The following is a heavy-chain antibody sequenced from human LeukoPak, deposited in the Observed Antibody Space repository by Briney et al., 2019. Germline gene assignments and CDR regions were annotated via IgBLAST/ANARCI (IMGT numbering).Heavy chain of an antibody. Sequence: SETLSLTCTVSGGSISSSSYYWGWIRQPPGKGLEWIGSVYHSGSAHYNASLKSRVAISVDTSKNQFSLKLSSVTAADTAVYYCAHSPTYYFDYWGQGTLVTVSS. CDR1: GGSISSSSYY. J-gene: IGHJ4*02. CDR3: AHSPTYYFDY. V-gene: IGHV4-39*07. D-gene: IGHD2-21*01. CDR2: VYHSGSA.